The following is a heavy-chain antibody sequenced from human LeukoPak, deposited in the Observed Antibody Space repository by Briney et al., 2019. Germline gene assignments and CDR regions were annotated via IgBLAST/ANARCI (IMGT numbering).Heavy chain of an antibody. CDR3: ARGGAYCGGDCCAALFDY. Sequence: SETLSLTCTVSGGSISSYYWSWIRQPPGKGLEWIGYIYYSGSTNYNPSLKSRVTISVDTSKNQFSLKLSSVTAADTAVYYCARGGAYCGGDCCAALFDYWGQGTLVAVSS. CDR1: GGSISSYY. J-gene: IGHJ4*02. V-gene: IGHV4-59*01. D-gene: IGHD2-21*01. CDR2: IYYSGST.